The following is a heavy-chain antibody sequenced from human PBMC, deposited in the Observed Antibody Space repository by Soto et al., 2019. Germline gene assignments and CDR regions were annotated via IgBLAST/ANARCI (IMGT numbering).Heavy chain of an antibody. CDR2: VYYDEST. D-gene: IGHD2-15*01. J-gene: IGHJ4*02. CDR3: GKVLIGATRHTDVDS. CDR1: GVSLNSGHYY. V-gene: IGHV4-39*01. Sequence: PSQTLSLTCSFSGVSLNSGHYYWVWIRQSPGKGLAWIASVYYDESTYYNPSLKSRVTISIDKPKNQFSLTLKSVTAADTAVYYCGKVLIGATRHTDVDSWGQGALVTV.